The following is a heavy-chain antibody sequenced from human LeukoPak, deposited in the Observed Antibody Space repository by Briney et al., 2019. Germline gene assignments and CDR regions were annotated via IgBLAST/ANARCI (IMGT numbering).Heavy chain of an antibody. CDR1: GYTFTSYG. J-gene: IGHJ6*04. V-gene: IGHV1-18*04. D-gene: IGHD3-10*01. CDR3: ARDEGGGAMVRGVTAYYYGMDV. Sequence: ASVKVSCKASGYTFTSYGISWVRQAPGQGLEWMGWISAYNGNTNYAQKLQGRVTMTTDTSTSTAYMELRSLGSDDTAVYYCARDEGGGAMVRGVTAYYYGMDVWGKGTTVTVSS. CDR2: ISAYNGNT.